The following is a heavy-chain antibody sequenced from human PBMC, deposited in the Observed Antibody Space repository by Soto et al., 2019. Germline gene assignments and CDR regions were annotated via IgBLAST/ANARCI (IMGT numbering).Heavy chain of an antibody. V-gene: IGHV4-39*01. CDR1: GGSISSSSYY. J-gene: IGHJ3*02. D-gene: IGHD6-19*01. CDR3: ARQRNSSGWDAFDI. CDR2: IYYSGST. Sequence: SETLSLTCTVSGGSISSSSYYWCWFRQPPGKGLEWIGSIYYSGSTYYNPSLKSRVTISVDTSKNQFSLKLSSVTAADTAVHYCARQRNSSGWDAFDIWGQGTMITVSS.